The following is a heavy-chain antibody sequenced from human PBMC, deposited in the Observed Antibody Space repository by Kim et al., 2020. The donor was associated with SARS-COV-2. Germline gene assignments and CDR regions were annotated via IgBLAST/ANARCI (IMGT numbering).Heavy chain of an antibody. CDR1: GGSISSYY. D-gene: IGHD2-2*02. J-gene: IGHJ6*02. CDR2: IYYSGST. Sequence: SETLSLTCTVSGGSISSYYWSWIRQPPGKGLEWIGYIYYSGSTNYNPSLKSRVTISVDTSKNQFSLKLSSVTAADTAVYYCARDRYCSSTSCYRTYEDYYGMDVWGQGTTVTVSS. CDR3: ARDRYCSSTSCYRTYEDYYGMDV. V-gene: IGHV4-59*13.